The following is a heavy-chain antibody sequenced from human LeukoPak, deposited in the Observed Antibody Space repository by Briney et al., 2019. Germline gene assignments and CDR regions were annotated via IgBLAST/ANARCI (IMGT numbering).Heavy chain of an antibody. CDR3: AKRGPAQLLWFGEATHFDY. J-gene: IGHJ4*02. CDR1: GFTFSSYA. Sequence: GGSLRLSCAASGFTFSSYAISWVRQAPGKGLEWVSAISGSGGSTYYADSVKGRFTISRDNSKNTLYLQMNSLRAEDTAVYYCAKRGPAQLLWFGEATHFDYWGQGTLVTVSS. CDR2: ISGSGGST. V-gene: IGHV3-23*01. D-gene: IGHD3-10*01.